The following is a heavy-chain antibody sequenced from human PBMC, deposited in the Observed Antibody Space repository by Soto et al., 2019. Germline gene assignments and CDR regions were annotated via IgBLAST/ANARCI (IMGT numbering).Heavy chain of an antibody. V-gene: IGHV3-74*01. Sequence: EVQLVESGGCLVQPGGSLRLSCAASGFTFSSYWMHWVRQAPGKGLVWVSRINSDGSSTSYADSLKGRFTISRDNAKNTMYLQMNSLRAEDTAVYYCVRTSLVVAAATREDYWGQGTLVTVSS. CDR3: VRTSLVVAAATREDY. CDR2: INSDGSST. J-gene: IGHJ4*02. CDR1: GFTFSSYW. D-gene: IGHD2-15*01.